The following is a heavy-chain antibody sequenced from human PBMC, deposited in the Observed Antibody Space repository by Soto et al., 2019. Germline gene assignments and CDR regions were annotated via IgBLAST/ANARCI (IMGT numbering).Heavy chain of an antibody. V-gene: IGHV3-74*01. J-gene: IGHJ6*02. D-gene: IGHD3-10*01. CDR3: AREPVLLWFGEFQYYYYYGMDV. Sequence: PGGSLRLSCAASGFTFSSYWMHWVRQAPGKGLVWVSRINSDGSSTSYADSVKGRFTISRDNAKNTLYLQMNSLRAEDTAVYYCAREPVLLWFGEFQYYYYYGMDVWGQGTTVTVSS. CDR1: GFTFSSYW. CDR2: INSDGSST.